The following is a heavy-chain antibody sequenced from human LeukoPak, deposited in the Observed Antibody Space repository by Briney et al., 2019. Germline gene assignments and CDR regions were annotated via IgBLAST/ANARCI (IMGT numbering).Heavy chain of an antibody. J-gene: IGHJ4*02. CDR2: INHSGST. CDR3: ARGLLSIGRRMLYSVYFDY. CDR1: GFTFSSYS. V-gene: IGHV4-34*01. D-gene: IGHD2-8*01. Sequence: GSLRLSCAASGFTFSSYSMNWVHQPPGKGLEWIGEINHSGSTNYNPSLKSRVTISVDTSKNQFSLKLSSVTAADTAVYYCARGLLSIGRRMLYSVYFDYWGQGTLVTVSS.